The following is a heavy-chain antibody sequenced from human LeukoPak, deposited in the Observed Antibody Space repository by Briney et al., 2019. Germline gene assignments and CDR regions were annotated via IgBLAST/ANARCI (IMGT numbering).Heavy chain of an antibody. D-gene: IGHD3-22*01. Sequence: ASVKVSCKASGGTFSSYAISWVRQAPGQGLEWMGWINTNTGNPTYAQGFTGRFVFSLDTSVSTAYLQISSLKAEDTAVYYCAREKTPYYYDSSGPENWFDPWGQGTLVTVSS. V-gene: IGHV7-4-1*02. CDR2: INTNTGNP. CDR1: GGTFSSYA. J-gene: IGHJ5*02. CDR3: AREKTPYYYDSSGPENWFDP.